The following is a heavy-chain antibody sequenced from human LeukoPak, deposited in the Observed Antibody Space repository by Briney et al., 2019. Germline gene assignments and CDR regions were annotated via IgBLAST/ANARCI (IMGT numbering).Heavy chain of an antibody. CDR3: XRVTGTTFNWFDP. D-gene: IGHD1-20*01. CDR2: IYPGDSDI. Sequence: GESLKISCKGSGYSFTSYWIGWVRQMPGKGLEWMGFIYPGDSDIRYRPSFQGQVTISADKSISTAYLQWSSLKASYSAMYYCXRVTGTTFNWFDPWGQGTLVTVSS. CDR1: GYSFTSYW. V-gene: IGHV5-51*01. J-gene: IGHJ5*02.